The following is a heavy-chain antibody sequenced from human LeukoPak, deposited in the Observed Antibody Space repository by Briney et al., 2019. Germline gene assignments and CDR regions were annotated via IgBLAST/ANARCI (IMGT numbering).Heavy chain of an antibody. CDR1: GGSISSGGYY. V-gene: IGHV4-31*03. CDR3: ARQDYHGSGSLDY. CDR2: IYNSGST. Sequence: SQTLSLTCTVSGGSISSGGYYWTCIRQHPGKGLEWIGNIYNSGSTYYNPSLKSRVTISVDTSKNQFSLKLSSVTAADTAVYYCARQDYHGSGSLDYWGQGTLVTVSS. J-gene: IGHJ4*02. D-gene: IGHD3-10*01.